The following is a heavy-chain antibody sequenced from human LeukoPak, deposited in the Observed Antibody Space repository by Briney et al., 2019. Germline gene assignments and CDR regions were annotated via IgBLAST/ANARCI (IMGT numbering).Heavy chain of an antibody. CDR1: GFTFSSYG. D-gene: IGHD3-10*01. CDR2: IWYDGSNK. J-gene: IGHJ4*02. Sequence: SGRSLRLSCAASGFTFSSYGMHWVRQAPGKGLEWVAVIWYDGSNKYYADSVKGRFTISRDNSKNTLYLQMSSLRAEDTAVYYCVPFSGDLINLDYWGPGTLVTVSS. CDR3: VPFSGDLINLDY. V-gene: IGHV3-33*01.